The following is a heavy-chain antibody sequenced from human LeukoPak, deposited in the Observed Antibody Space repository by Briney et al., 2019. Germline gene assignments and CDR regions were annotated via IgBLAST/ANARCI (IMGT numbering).Heavy chain of an antibody. CDR2: ISGSGDNT. CDR3: AKGHTTSAYSADDY. J-gene: IGHJ4*02. CDR1: GFIFSNHA. D-gene: IGHD2-2*02. Sequence: GGSLRLSCAASGFIFSNHAMTWVRQAPGKGLEWVSVISGSGDNTYYAGSVKGRFTISRDNSKNALFLHMNTLRADDTARYYCAKGHTTSAYSADDYWGQGTLVTVSS. V-gene: IGHV3-23*01.